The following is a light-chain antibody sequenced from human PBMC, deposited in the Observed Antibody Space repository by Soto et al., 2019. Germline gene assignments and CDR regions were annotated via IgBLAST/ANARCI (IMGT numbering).Light chain of an antibody. J-gene: IGLJ1*01. CDR1: SSDVGLYDY. V-gene: IGLV2-14*01. Sequence: SGLTHPASVSGSPGQSITISGTGTSSDVGLYDYVSWYQQHPGKAPQLMIYAVSNRPSGVSNRFSASKSGNTASLFISGLQAEDEADYYCSSYTSYSPYVFGSGTMVTVL. CDR2: AVS. CDR3: SSYTSYSPYV.